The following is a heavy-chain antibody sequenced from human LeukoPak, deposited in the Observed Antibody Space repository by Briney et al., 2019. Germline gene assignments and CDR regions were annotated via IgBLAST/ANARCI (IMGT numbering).Heavy chain of an antibody. CDR3: VRSSGWPDS. CDR2: ITNDGSST. Sequence: GSLRLSCAASGFTFSNHWMHWGRQGPGKGPVWVSRITNDGSSTVYADSVKGRFTISRDNAKSTLYLQMNSLSAEDTAVYYCVRSSGWPDSWGQGTLVTVSS. CDR1: GFTFSNHW. V-gene: IGHV3-74*01. D-gene: IGHD6-19*01. J-gene: IGHJ4*02.